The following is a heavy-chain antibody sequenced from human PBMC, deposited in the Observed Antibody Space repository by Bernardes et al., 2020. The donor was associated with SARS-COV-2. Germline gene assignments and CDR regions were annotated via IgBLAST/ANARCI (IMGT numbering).Heavy chain of an antibody. CDR2: ISSSTSAI. J-gene: IGHJ4*02. D-gene: IGHD3-22*01. V-gene: IGHV3-48*02. CDR3: ARVVENNSAYYSTPLDS. Sequence: GSLRLSCAASGFTFNSYSMNWVRQAPGKGLEWVSYISSSTSAIYYAESVKGRFIISRDNAKNSLYLQMNSLRDDDTAVYYCARVVENNSAYYSTPLDSWGQGTLVTVSS. CDR1: GFTFNSYS.